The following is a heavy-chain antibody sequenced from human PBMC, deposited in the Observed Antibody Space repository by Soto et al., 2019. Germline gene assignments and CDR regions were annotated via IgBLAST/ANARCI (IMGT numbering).Heavy chain of an antibody. J-gene: IGHJ2*01. V-gene: IGHV3-74*01. CDR1: GFSFSSYW. D-gene: IGHD1-26*01. CDR2: IKTAGSII. Sequence: EVQLVESGGGLVQPGGSLRLSCADSGFSFSSYWMHWVSQAPGKGLVWVSRIKTAGSIITYADSVKDRFTISRHNAKNTLYLQMNTLRAEDTAVYYCARVGQGAWYFDLWGRGTLVTVSS. CDR3: ARVGQGAWYFDL.